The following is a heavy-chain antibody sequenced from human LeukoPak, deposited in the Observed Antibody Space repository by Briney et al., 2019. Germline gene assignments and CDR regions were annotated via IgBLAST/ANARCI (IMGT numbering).Heavy chain of an antibody. D-gene: IGHD1-26*01. V-gene: IGHV3-11*01. J-gene: IGHJ4*02. CDR2: ISSSGSTI. CDR3: ARSFSGTYSGSYGFDY. Sequence: PGGSLRLSCAASGFTISDYYMSWIRQAPGKGLEWVSYISSSGSTIYYADSVKGRFTISRDNAKNSLYLQMNSLRAEDTAVYYCARSFSGTYSGSYGFDYWGQGTLVTVSS. CDR1: GFTISDYY.